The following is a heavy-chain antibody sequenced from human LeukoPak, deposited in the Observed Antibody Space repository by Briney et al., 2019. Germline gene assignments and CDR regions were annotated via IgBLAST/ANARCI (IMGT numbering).Heavy chain of an antibody. CDR1: GFTFSTYW. Sequence: GGSLKLSCAASGFTFSTYWMHWVRQTPGRGLVWVSRINSDGSTVNYADSVKGRFTISRDNSRNTLYLQMNSLRAEDTAVYYCARDGFSSSWYGRALDYWGQGTLVTVSS. D-gene: IGHD6-13*01. J-gene: IGHJ4*02. CDR2: INSDGSTV. CDR3: ARDGFSSSWYGRALDY. V-gene: IGHV3-74*01.